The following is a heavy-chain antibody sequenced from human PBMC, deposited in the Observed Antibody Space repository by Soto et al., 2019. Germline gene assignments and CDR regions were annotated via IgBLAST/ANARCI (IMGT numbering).Heavy chain of an antibody. CDR2: ISGSGDST. V-gene: IGHV3-23*01. J-gene: IGHJ4*02. CDR1: GFTFSSYA. CDR3: ARRGSGSYYDY. Sequence: EVQLLESGGGLVQPGGSLRLSCAASGFTFSSYAMRWVRQAPVKGLEWVPAISGSGDSTYYADSVKGRFTISRDNSKNTLYLQMNSLRAEDTAVYYCARRGSGSYYDYWGQGTRVTVSS. D-gene: IGHD1-26*01.